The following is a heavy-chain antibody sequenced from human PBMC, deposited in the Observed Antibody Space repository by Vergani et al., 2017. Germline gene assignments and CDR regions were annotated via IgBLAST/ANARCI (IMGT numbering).Heavy chain of an antibody. CDR3: AKGEYCSSTSCYPGGYFDY. V-gene: IGHV3-23*04. J-gene: IGHJ4*02. CDR1: GFTVSSNY. Sequence: EVQLVETGGGLIQPGGSLRLSCAASGFTVSSNYMSWVRQAPGKGLEWVSAISGSGGSTYYADSVKGRFTISRDNSKNTLYLQMNSLRAEDTAVYYCAKGEYCSSTSCYPGGYFDYWGQGTLVTVSS. CDR2: ISGSGGST. D-gene: IGHD2-2*01.